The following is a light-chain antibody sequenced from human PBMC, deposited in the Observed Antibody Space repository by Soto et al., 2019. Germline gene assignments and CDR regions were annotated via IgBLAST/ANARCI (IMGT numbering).Light chain of an antibody. CDR2: GAS. CDR3: QQYNGY. V-gene: IGKV1-5*01. CDR1: QTIDSW. Sequence: DIPMTQSPSTLSASVGDRVTITCRASQTIDSWLAWYQQKPGKAPKLLIYGASNLETGVPSRFSGSGSGTEFTLTISSLRPDDFATYYCQQYNGYFGPGTKVDIK. J-gene: IGKJ3*01.